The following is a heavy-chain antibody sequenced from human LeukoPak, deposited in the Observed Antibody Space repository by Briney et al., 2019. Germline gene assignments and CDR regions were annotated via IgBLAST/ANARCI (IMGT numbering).Heavy chain of an antibody. V-gene: IGHV3-11*04. J-gene: IGHJ5*01. Sequence: LSLTCTVSGGSISRGSYYWSWIRQAPGEGLEWGSYISSGSSTIFYADSVKGRFTVSRDNGKRSVYLHMNSLRAEDTAMYYCARGDSSYCSGGCYFASWGQGPLVTISS. CDR3: ARGDSSYCSGGCYFAS. CDR1: GGSISRGSYY. CDR2: ISSGSSTI. D-gene: IGHD2-21*02.